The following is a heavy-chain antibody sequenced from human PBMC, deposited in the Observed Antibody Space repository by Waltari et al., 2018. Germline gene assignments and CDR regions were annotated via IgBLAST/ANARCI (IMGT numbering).Heavy chain of an antibody. V-gene: IGHV4-59*01. CDR3: ARHYYDFWSGIHY. J-gene: IGHJ4*02. Sequence: QVQLQQWGAGLLKPSETLSLTCTVSGGSISSYYWSWIRQPPGKGLEWIGYIYYSGSTNYNPSLKSRVTISVDTSKNQFSLKLSSVTAADTAVYYCARHYYDFWSGIHYWGQGTLVTVSS. D-gene: IGHD3-3*01. CDR1: GGSISSYY. CDR2: IYYSGST.